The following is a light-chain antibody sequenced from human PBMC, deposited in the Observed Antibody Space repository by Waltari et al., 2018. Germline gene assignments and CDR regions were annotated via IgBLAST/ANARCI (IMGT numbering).Light chain of an antibody. CDR2: GAS. Sequence: EIVMTQSPATLSVSPGERATLSCRASQSVSSNLAWYQQKPGQAPRLLIYGASTRATGIPAXFXGSGSGTEFXLTISSLQSEDFAVYYCQQYNNWPLTFGGGTKVEIK. CDR1: QSVSSN. J-gene: IGKJ4*01. V-gene: IGKV3-15*01. CDR3: QQYNNWPLT.